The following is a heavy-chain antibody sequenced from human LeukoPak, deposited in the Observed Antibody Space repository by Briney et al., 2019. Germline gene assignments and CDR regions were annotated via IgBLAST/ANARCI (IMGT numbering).Heavy chain of an antibody. CDR1: GFSFDNYA. Sequence: GGSLRLSCAASGFSFDNYAMTWVRRAPGKGLGCVSSLSGTGGGTWYAGSVKGRFTISRDNSKNTVYLQMNSLRVEDTAIYYCAKDRTPYPRSGGYYLGAFDIWGHGTLLTVSS. D-gene: IGHD2-15*01. CDR3: AKDRTPYPRSGGYYLGAFDI. CDR2: LSGTGGGT. V-gene: IGHV3-23*01. J-gene: IGHJ3*02.